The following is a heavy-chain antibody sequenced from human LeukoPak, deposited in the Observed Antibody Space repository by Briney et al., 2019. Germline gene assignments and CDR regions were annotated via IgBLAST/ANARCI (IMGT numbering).Heavy chain of an antibody. CDR1: GYSNSSGYY. J-gene: IGHJ3*02. Sequence: AETLPLTCPFSGYSNSSGYYWGWIRQPPGKGLEWIGRIYHSGSTYYNPSLKSRVTIPVDTSKNQFSLKLSSATAADTAVYYCARLEDCSSNSCYPYAFDIWGQGTMVTVSS. CDR3: ARLEDCSSNSCYPYAFDI. V-gene: IGHV4-38-2*01. D-gene: IGHD2-2*01. CDR2: IYHSGST.